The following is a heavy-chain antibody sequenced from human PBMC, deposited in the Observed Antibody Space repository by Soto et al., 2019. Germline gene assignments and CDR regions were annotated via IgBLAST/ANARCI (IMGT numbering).Heavy chain of an antibody. Sequence: QITLKESGPTLVKPTQTLTLTCTFSGFSLSTSGVGVGWIRQPPGKALEWLALIYWDDDKRYSTSLKSRLTITKDTSKNQVVLTMTNMDPVDTATYYCAHSRYCSSTSCYPRADAFDIWGQGTMVTVSS. J-gene: IGHJ3*02. D-gene: IGHD2-2*01. CDR1: GFSLSTSGVG. CDR3: AHSRYCSSTSCYPRADAFDI. V-gene: IGHV2-5*02. CDR2: IYWDDDK.